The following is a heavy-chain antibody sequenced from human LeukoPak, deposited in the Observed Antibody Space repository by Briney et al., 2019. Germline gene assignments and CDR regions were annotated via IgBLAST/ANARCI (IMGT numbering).Heavy chain of an antibody. Sequence: ASVKVSCKASGYTFTSYDINWVRQATGQGLEWMGWMNPNSGNTGYAQKFQGRVTMTRNTSISTAYMELSSLRSEDTAVYYCARVERLVAAAGTALKTFDYWGQGTLVTVSS. CDR1: GYTFTSYD. V-gene: IGHV1-8*01. CDR2: MNPNSGNT. J-gene: IGHJ4*02. D-gene: IGHD6-13*01. CDR3: ARVERLVAAAGTALKTFDY.